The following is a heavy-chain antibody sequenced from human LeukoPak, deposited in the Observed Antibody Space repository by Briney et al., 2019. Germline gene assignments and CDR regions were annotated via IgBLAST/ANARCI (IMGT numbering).Heavy chain of an antibody. CDR2: INPNSGGT. V-gene: IGHV1-2*02. CDR1: GYTFTGYY. Sequence: ASVKVSCKASGYTFTGYYMHWVRQAPGQGLEWMGWINPNSGGTNYAQKFQGRVTMTRDTSISTAYMELSRLISDDTAVYYCVRQLTPYYDSGHFDYWGQGTLVTVSS. J-gene: IGHJ4*02. CDR3: VRQLTPYYDSGHFDY. D-gene: IGHD3-22*01.